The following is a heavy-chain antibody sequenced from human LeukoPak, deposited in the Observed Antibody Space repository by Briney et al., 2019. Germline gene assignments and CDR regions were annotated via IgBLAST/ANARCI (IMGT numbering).Heavy chain of an antibody. CDR1: GFTFSSYA. D-gene: IGHD1-26*01. CDR2: ISSNGGST. V-gene: IGHV3-64*01. J-gene: IGHJ4*02. Sequence: GGSLRLSCAASGFTFSSYAMHWVRQAPGKGLEYVSAISSNGGSTYYANSVKGRFTISRDNSKNTLYLQMGSLRAEDMAVYYCARESPVGATPIFDYWGQGTLVTVSS. CDR3: ARESPVGATPIFDY.